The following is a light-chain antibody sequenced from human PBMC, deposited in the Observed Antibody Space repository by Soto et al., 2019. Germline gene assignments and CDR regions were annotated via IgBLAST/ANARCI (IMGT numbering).Light chain of an antibody. V-gene: IGLV2-14*03. Sequence: QSDLTQPASVSGSPGQSITISCAGTATDIGGYNYVSWYQHHPGRAPKLIIYGVTNRPSGVSNRFSGSKSGNTASLTISGLQAEDEADYYCCSFTSSSLFGTGTKVTVL. CDR1: ATDIGGYNY. J-gene: IGLJ1*01. CDR3: CSFTSSSL. CDR2: GVT.